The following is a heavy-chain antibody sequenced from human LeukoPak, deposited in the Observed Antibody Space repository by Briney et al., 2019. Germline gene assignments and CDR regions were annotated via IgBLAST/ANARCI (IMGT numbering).Heavy chain of an antibody. V-gene: IGHV3-30-3*01. CDR1: GFTFSSYV. CDR3: ANSGYGRVNYFDL. Sequence: TGGSLRLSCAASGFTFSSYVMHWVRQAPGKGLEWVAAISYDGSNKYYADSVKGRFTISRDNSKNTLYLQMNSLRAEDTAVYYCANSGYGRVNYFDLWGRGTLVTVSS. J-gene: IGHJ2*01. D-gene: IGHD5-12*01. CDR2: ISYDGSNK.